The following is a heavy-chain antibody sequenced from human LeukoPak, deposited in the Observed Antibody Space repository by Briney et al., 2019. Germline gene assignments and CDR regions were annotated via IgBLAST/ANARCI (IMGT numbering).Heavy chain of an antibody. Sequence: ASVKVSCKASGYTFTSYYMHWVRQAPGQGLEWMGIINPSGGSTSYAQKFQGRVTMTRDTSTSTVYMEPSSLRSEDTAVYYCAREAPIVVVPAARSIQLWGPFDYWGQGTLVTVSS. J-gene: IGHJ4*02. V-gene: IGHV1-46*01. D-gene: IGHD2-2*01. CDR3: AREAPIVVVPAARSIQLWGPFDY. CDR1: GYTFTSYY. CDR2: INPSGGST.